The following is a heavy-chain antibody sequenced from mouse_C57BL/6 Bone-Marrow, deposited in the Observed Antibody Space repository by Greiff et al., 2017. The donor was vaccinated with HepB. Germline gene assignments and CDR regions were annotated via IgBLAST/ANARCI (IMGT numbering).Heavy chain of an antibody. J-gene: IGHJ3*01. V-gene: IGHV1-81*01. CDR3: ARRGAWFAY. CDR1: GYTFTSYG. Sequence: VQLQQSGAELVRPGASVKLSCKASGYTFTSYGISWVKQRAGQGLEWIGEIYPRSGNTYYNEKFKGKATLTADKSSSTVYMELSSLTSEDSAVYFCARRGAWFAYWGQGTLVTVSA. CDR2: IYPRSGNT.